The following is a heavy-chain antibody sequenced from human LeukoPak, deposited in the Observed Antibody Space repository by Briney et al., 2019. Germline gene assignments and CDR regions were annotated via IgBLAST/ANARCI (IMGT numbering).Heavy chain of an antibody. D-gene: IGHD1-26*01. J-gene: IGHJ4*02. CDR2: ISLTGQT. V-gene: IGHV4-4*02. Sequence: SETLSLTCGVSGGSISSTNWWSWVRQSPGQGLEWVGEISLTGQTNYNPSLSGRVTMLLDESSNHLSLHLTSVTAADTATSDCSRESGAFCPFGYWGQGTLVIVPS. CDR3: SRESGAFCPFGY. CDR1: GGSISSTNW.